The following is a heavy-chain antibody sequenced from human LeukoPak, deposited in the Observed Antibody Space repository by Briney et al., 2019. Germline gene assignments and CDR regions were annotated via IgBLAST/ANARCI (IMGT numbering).Heavy chain of an antibody. J-gene: IGHJ4*02. D-gene: IGHD4-17*01. CDR1: GFALSTYS. CDR2: IKGDGSST. CDR3: ARDSTAVPNVALH. Sequence: AGGSPKISGSASGFALSTYSVDRGRQAPGKGLVWVARIKGDGSSTIYADSVKGRFTISRDNSKNRLYLQTSSLRAEDTAVYYCARDSTAVPNVALHWGRGTLVTVSS. V-gene: IGHV3-74*01.